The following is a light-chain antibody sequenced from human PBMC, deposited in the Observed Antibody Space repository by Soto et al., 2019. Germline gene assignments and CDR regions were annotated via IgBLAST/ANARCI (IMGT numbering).Light chain of an antibody. Sequence: DIQMTQSPSTLSASVGDRVTITCRASQSISSWLAWYQQKPGRAPKLLIYKASNLESGVPSRFSGSGSGTEFTLTSSSLQPDDFATYYCQQYNDYWTFGQGTKLEIK. CDR3: QQYNDYWT. CDR1: QSISSW. V-gene: IGKV1-5*03. CDR2: KAS. J-gene: IGKJ1*01.